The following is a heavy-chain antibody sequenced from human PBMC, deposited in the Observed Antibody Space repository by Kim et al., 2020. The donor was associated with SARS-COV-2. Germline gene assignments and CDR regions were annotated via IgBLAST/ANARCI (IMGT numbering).Heavy chain of an antibody. CDR3: VASGNYYPLNY. D-gene: IGHD3-22*01. Sequence: GGSLRLSCAASGFPFSDYYMSWIRQAPGKGLECVAYLSSGTAIYYADSVKGRFTISRDEAKKSLFLQMDSLRTEDTAVYYCVASGNYYPLNYWGQGTLVSVSS. CDR1: GFPFSDYY. J-gene: IGHJ4*02. CDR2: LSSGTAI. V-gene: IGHV3-11*01.